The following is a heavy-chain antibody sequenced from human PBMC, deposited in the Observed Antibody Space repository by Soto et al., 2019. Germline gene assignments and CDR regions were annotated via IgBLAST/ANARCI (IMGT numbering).Heavy chain of an antibody. CDR1: GFTVSTNY. V-gene: IGHV3-53*01. Sequence: EVQLVESGGGLIQPGGSLRLSCAVSGFTVSTNYMSWVRQAPGKGLEWVSVIYSGGSTYYADSVKGRFTISRDNSKNTLYLQMNSLRAEDTAVYYCARDGYYDYGDSHACDIWGQGTMVTVSS. CDR2: IYSGGST. D-gene: IGHD4-17*01. J-gene: IGHJ3*02. CDR3: ARDGYYDYGDSHACDI.